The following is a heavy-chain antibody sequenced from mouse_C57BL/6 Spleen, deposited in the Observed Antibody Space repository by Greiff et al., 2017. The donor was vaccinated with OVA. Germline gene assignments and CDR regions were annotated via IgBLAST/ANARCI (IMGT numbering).Heavy chain of an antibody. J-gene: IGHJ2*01. CDR1: GFTFSSYA. CDR3: TRGTGTEFYFDY. Sequence: EVQRVESGEGLVKPGGSLKLSCAASGFTFSSYAMSWVRQTPEKRLEWVAYISSGGDYIYYADTVKGRFTISRDNARNTLYLQMSSLKSEDTAMYYCTRGTGTEFYFDYWGQGTTLTVSS. D-gene: IGHD4-1*01. CDR2: ISSGGDYI. V-gene: IGHV5-9-1*02.